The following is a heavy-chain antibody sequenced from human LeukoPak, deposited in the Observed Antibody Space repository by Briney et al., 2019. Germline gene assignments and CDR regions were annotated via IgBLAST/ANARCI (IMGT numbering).Heavy chain of an antibody. Sequence: SVKVSCKASGYTFTSYGISWVRQAPGQGLEWMGGIIPIFGTANYAQKFQGRVTITTDESTSTAYMELSSLRSEDTAVYYCARAPDWGSHRWFDPWGQGTLVTVSS. CDR1: GYTFTSYG. CDR2: IIPIFGTA. CDR3: ARAPDWGSHRWFDP. V-gene: IGHV1-69*05. J-gene: IGHJ5*02. D-gene: IGHD7-27*01.